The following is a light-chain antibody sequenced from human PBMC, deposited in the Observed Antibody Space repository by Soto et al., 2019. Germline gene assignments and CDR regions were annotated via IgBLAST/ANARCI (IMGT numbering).Light chain of an antibody. CDR1: QGISSF. J-gene: IGKJ5*01. Sequence: DIHLTQSPSSLSASVGDRVTITCRASQGISSFLAWYQQKPGKAPNLLMYAASTLQSGVPSRFSGGESGTEYTLTISSLQPEDSATYYCQQLYIFPLTFGQGTRPEI. CDR3: QQLYIFPLT. V-gene: IGKV1-9*01. CDR2: AAS.